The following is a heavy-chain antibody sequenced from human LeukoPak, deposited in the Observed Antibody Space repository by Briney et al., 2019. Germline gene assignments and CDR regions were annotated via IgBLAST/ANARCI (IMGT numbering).Heavy chain of an antibody. V-gene: IGHV3-48*01. CDR2: ISSSSGPI. CDR1: GFTFSTYI. D-gene: IGHD1-14*01. CDR3: ARQEPGFDI. Sequence: GGSLRLSCAASGFTFSTYIMNWVRQAPGKGLEWVSYISSSSGPIYYAASVKGRLTISRDNAKNSLYLQMNSLRAEDTGVYYCARQEPGFDIWGQGTMVNVSS. J-gene: IGHJ3*02.